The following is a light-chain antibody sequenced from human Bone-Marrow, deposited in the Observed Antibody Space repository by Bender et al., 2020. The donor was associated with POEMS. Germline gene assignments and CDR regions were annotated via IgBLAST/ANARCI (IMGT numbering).Light chain of an antibody. Sequence: QSVLTQPPSASGTPGQSVIISCSGTSSNIGSNYVYWYQQFPGTAPKLLIYRNNQRPSGVPDRFSGSKPGTSASLAITGLQAEDEADYYCQSYDNRLSGYVFGSGTKVTVL. CDR2: RNN. V-gene: IGLV1-47*01. CDR3: QSYDNRLSGYV. J-gene: IGLJ1*01. CDR1: SSNIGSNY.